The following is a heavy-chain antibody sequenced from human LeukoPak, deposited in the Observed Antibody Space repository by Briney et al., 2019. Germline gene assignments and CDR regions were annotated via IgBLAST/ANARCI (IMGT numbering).Heavy chain of an antibody. Sequence: SVKVSCKASGGTFSSYAISWVRQAPGQGLEWMGGIIPIFGTANYAQKFQGRVTITADESTSTAYMELSSLRSEDTAVYYCAKDRGYSYGTGHFDYWGQGTLVTVSS. CDR3: AKDRGYSYGTGHFDY. CDR1: GGTFSSYA. D-gene: IGHD5-18*01. J-gene: IGHJ4*02. V-gene: IGHV1-69*13. CDR2: IIPIFGTA.